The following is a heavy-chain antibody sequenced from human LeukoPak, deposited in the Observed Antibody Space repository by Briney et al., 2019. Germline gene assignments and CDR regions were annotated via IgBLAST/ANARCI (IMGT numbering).Heavy chain of an antibody. J-gene: IGHJ4*02. D-gene: IGHD3-22*01. V-gene: IGHV3-30*03. CDR1: GFTFSSYG. Sequence: GGSLRLSCAASGFTFSSYGMHWVRQAPGKGLEWVAVISYGGSNKYYADSVKGRFTISRDNSKNTPYLQMNSLRAEDTAVYYCTRDGDSSGYYVNFDYWGQGTLVTVSS. CDR3: TRDGDSSGYYVNFDY. CDR2: ISYGGSNK.